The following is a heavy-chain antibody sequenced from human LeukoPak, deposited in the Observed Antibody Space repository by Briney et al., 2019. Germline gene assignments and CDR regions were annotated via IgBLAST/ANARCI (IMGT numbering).Heavy chain of an antibody. Sequence: ASVKVSCKASGYTFTGYYMHWVRQAPGQGLEWMGWINPNSGGTNYAQKFQGRVTMTRDTSISTAYMELSRLRSDDTAVYYCARAFYNYYGSGSYYYSMNYFDYWGQGTLVTVSS. CDR1: GYTFTGYY. CDR2: INPNSGGT. CDR3: ARAFYNYYGSGSYYYSMNYFDY. V-gene: IGHV1-2*02. D-gene: IGHD3-10*01. J-gene: IGHJ4*02.